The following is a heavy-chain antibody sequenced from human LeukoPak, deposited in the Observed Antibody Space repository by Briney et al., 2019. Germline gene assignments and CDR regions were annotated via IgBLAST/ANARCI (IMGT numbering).Heavy chain of an antibody. V-gene: IGHV4-38-2*01. Sequence: SETLSLTCAVSGYSISSGYYWGWIRQPPGKGLEWIGSIYHSGSTYYNPSLNSRVTISVDTSKNQFSLNLSSVTAADTAVYYCARAPRDYGGNSGLWGQGTLVTVSS. J-gene: IGHJ4*02. D-gene: IGHD4-23*01. CDR2: IYHSGST. CDR1: GYSISSGYY. CDR3: ARAPRDYGGNSGL.